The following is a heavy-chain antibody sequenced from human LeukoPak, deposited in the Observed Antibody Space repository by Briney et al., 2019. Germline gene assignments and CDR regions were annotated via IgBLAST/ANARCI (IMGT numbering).Heavy chain of an antibody. CDR2: IYTSGST. V-gene: IGHV4-4*07. D-gene: IGHD4-17*01. J-gene: IGHJ3*02. CDR3: ARDLVTVTKGFDI. Sequence: SETLSLTCTVSGGSISSYYWGWIRQPAGRGLEWIGRIYTSGSTNYNPSLKSRVTISIDTSKNQFSLKLSSVTAADTAVYYCARDLVTVTKGFDIWGQGTMVTVSS. CDR1: GGSISSYY.